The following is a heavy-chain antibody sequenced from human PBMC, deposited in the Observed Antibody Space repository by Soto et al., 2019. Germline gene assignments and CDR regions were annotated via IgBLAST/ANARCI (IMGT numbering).Heavy chain of an antibody. D-gene: IGHD2-21*01. V-gene: IGHV4-34*01. CDR1: GVSFSGYY. Sequence: SETLSLTCAVFGVSFSGYYWTWIRQPPGKGLEWIGEINHSGSTNYNPSLKSRFTISVDTSKNQFSLKLSSVTAADTAIYYCARVSVIGWILYDYWGQGTLVTVSS. CDR3: ARVSVIGWILYDY. J-gene: IGHJ4*02. CDR2: INHSGST.